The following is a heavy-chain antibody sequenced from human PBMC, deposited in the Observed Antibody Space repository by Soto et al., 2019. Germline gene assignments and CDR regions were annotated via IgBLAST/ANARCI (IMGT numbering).Heavy chain of an antibody. V-gene: IGHV3-7*03. Sequence: EVQLVESGGGLVQPGGSLRLSCAASVFTFISYWMSWVRQAPGKGLEWVANIKQDGSENYYVDSVKGRFTISRDNAKNSLYLQMNSLRAEDTAVYYCAREEWGYCSCGTCYYFDYWGQGTLVTVSS. CDR1: VFTFISYW. CDR3: AREEWGYCSCGTCYYFDY. CDR2: IKQDGSEN. D-gene: IGHD2-15*01. J-gene: IGHJ4*02.